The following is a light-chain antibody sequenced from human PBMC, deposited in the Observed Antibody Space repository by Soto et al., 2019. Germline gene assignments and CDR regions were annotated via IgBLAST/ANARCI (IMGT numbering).Light chain of an antibody. Sequence: QSALTQPASVSGSPGQSITISCTGTSSDVGGYDYVSWYQQHPGKALKLMIYEVNYRPSGVSNRFSGSKSGNTASLTISGLQAEDEADYYCSSYTSSSTGVFGTGTKLTVL. CDR2: EVN. CDR3: SSYTSSSTGV. J-gene: IGLJ1*01. V-gene: IGLV2-14*01. CDR1: SSDVGGYDY.